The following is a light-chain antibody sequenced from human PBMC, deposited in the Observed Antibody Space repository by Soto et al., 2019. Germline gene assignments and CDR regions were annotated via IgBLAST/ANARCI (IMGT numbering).Light chain of an antibody. CDR1: QSVSSSS. V-gene: IGKV3-20*01. CDR3: QQYGDSHLT. CDR2: DSS. J-gene: IGKJ1*01. Sequence: ESGLAQSACTLSLTPGYIATLSCRASQSVSSSSLAWYQQKPGQAPRLLIYDSSNRATGIPDRFNGGGSGTDFTLTISSLEPEDFAVYFCQQYGDSHLTFGQGTKVDIK.